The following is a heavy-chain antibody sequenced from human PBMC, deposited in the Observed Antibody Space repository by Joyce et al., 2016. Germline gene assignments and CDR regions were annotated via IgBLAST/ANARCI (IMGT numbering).Heavy chain of an antibody. CDR2: ISSSSNYI. CDR3: ARELVDLHVIRDAFDI. D-gene: IGHD2/OR15-2a*01. V-gene: IGHV3-21*01. CDR1: GFTFSNHS. J-gene: IGHJ3*02. Sequence: EVKLVESGGGLVKPGGSLRLSCVASGFTFSNHSMNWVRQAPGKGLEWVSSISSSSNYIYYADSLKGRFTISRDNAKKSLYLLMTSLRADDTAVYYCARELVDLHVIRDAFDIWGQGTMVTVSS.